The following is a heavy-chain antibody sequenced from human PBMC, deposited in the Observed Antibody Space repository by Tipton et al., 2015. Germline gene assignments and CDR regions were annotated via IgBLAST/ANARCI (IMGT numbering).Heavy chain of an antibody. J-gene: IGHJ6*02. Sequence: SLRLSCAASGFAFSSYGMNWVRQAPGKGLEWVALIWNDGTTKFYADSVQGRFTVSRDNSQNTLYLQMNSLRAEDTAVYYCARDLRRCSGGSCFGYGMDVWGQGTTVTVSS. CDR3: ARDLRRCSGGSCFGYGMDV. V-gene: IGHV3-33*08. CDR2: IWNDGTTK. D-gene: IGHD2-15*01. CDR1: GFAFSSYG.